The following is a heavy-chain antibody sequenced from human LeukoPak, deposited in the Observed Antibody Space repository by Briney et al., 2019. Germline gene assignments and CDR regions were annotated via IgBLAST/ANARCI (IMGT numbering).Heavy chain of an antibody. D-gene: IGHD3-22*01. CDR2: IYNSGIT. CDR3: ARPEYYDGSGYPDGFDI. J-gene: IGHJ3*02. V-gene: IGHV4-59*08. CDR1: GASISSHY. Sequence: SETLSLTCTVSGASISSHYWSWIRQPPGKGLEWIGYIYNSGITNYNPSLKSRVTMSIDTSKNQFSLRLSSVTAPDTAVYYCARPEYYDGSGYPDGFDIWGQGTLVTVSS.